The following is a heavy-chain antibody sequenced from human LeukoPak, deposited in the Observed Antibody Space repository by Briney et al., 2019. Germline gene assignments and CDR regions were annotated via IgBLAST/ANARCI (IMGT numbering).Heavy chain of an antibody. CDR1: GFTFSSYA. V-gene: IGHV3-23*01. J-gene: IGHJ4*02. D-gene: IGHD6-6*01. CDR3: AKGSIAARLRHFDY. CDR2: ISGSGGST. Sequence: GGSLRLSCAASGFTFSSYAMSWVRQAPGKGLEWVSAISGSGGSTYYADSVKGQFTISRDNSKNTLYLQMNSLRAEDTAVYYCAKGSIAARLRHFDYWGQGTLVTVSS.